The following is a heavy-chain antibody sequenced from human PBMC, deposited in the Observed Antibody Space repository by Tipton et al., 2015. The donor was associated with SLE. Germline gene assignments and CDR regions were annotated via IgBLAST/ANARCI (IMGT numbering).Heavy chain of an antibody. CDR3: ASRLGSWYGIDP. CDR1: GFTFSSCG. V-gene: IGHV3-33*01. Sequence: SLRLSCAASGFTFSSCGMHWVRQAPGKGLEWVALIWYDGSSKYYADSVKGRFTISRDNSKNTLYLQMNSLRAEDTAVYYCASRLGSWYGIDPWGQGTLVTVSS. CDR2: IWYDGSSK. D-gene: IGHD6-13*01. J-gene: IGHJ5*02.